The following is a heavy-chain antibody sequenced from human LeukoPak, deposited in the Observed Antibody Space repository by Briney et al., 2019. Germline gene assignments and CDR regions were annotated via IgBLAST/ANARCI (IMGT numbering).Heavy chain of an antibody. V-gene: IGHV4-59*11. CDR2: IYYSGSI. D-gene: IGHD2-21*02. CDR3: ARAVTGYHFDH. CDR1: SGSISSHY. J-gene: IGHJ4*02. Sequence: PSETLSLTCTVSSGSISSHYWSWIRQPPGKGLEWIGYIYYSGSINYNPSLQSRVTISVDTSKSQFSLKLSSVSAADTAVYYCARAVTGYHFDHWGQGTLVTVSS.